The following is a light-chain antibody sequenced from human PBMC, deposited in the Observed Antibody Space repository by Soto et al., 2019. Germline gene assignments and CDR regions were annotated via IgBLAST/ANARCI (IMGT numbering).Light chain of an antibody. CDR1: QSVSSSY. V-gene: IGKV3-20*01. Sequence: EIVLTQSPGTLSLSPGERATLSCRASQSVSSSYLAWYQQKPGQAPRLLIYGASSRATGIPDRFSGSGSGTDFTLTISRLEPEAFAVYYCQQYGSSPLRFGQGTKVEIK. J-gene: IGKJ1*01. CDR2: GAS. CDR3: QQYGSSPLR.